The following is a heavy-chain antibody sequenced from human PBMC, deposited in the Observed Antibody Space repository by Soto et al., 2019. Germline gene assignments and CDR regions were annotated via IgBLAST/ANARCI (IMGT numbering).Heavy chain of an antibody. V-gene: IGHV4-4*02. Sequence: QVQLQESGPGLVKPSETLSLTCTVSGATITTTKWCAWVRLPPGKGLEWIGELSCGGERSSNPSLEGRFTMSLDKSNNHFSLKLTSVTAADTAIYYCATQTISYTWGVWGRGTSVTVSS. J-gene: IGHJ6*02. CDR2: LSCGGER. CDR1: GATITTTKW. D-gene: IGHD3-16*01. CDR3: ATQTISYTWGV.